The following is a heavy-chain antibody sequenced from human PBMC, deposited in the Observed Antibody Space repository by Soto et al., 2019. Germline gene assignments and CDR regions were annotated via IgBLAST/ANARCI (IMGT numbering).Heavy chain of an antibody. J-gene: IGHJ3*02. D-gene: IGHD5-18*01. CDR3: ARGRRLRGYSYGPDAFDI. Sequence: PSETLSLTCAVNGGSFSGYYWSWIRHPPGKGLEWIGEINHSGSTNYNPSLKSRVTISVDTSKNQFSLKLSSVTAADTAVYYCARGRRLRGYSYGPDAFDIWGQGTMVTVSS. CDR2: INHSGST. V-gene: IGHV4-34*01. CDR1: GGSFSGYY.